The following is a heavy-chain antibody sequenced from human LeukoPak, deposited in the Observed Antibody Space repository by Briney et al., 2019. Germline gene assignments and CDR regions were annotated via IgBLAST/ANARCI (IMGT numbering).Heavy chain of an antibody. V-gene: IGHV1-8*02. CDR3: ARGALLWFGEFGGRGRFDP. CDR2: MNSNSGNT. Sequence: ASVKVSCKVYGYTFINHDIDWVRQAAGQGLEWMGWMNSNSGNTGYAQKFQGRVTMTRNTSISTAYMELSSLRSEDTAVYYCARGALLWFGEFGGRGRFDPWGQGTLVTVSS. J-gene: IGHJ5*02. D-gene: IGHD3-10*01. CDR1: GYTFINHD.